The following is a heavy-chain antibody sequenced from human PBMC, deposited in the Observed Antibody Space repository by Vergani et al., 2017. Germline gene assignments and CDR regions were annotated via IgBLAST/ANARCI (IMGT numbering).Heavy chain of an antibody. D-gene: IGHD5-18*01. CDR3: ASLVDTAMVGYYYYYMDG. J-gene: IGHJ6*03. CDR1: GFTFSSYA. V-gene: IGHV3-30*01. CDR2: ISYDGSNK. Sequence: QVQLVESGGGVVQPGRSLRLSCAASGFTFSSYAMHWVRPAPGKGLEWVAVISYDGSNKHYADAVKGRFTISRDNSKNTLYLQMNSLRAEDTAVYYCASLVDTAMVGYYYYYMDGWGRGTTVTVSS.